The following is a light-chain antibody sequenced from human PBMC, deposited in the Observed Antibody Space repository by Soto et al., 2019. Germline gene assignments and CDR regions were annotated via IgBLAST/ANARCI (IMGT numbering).Light chain of an antibody. CDR3: QQYGSSPMT. CDR1: QSVNSY. CDR2: GAS. Sequence: EIVLTQSPATLSLSPGERATLSCRASQSVNSYLAWYQQKPGQAPRLLIYGASSRATGIPDRFSGSGSGTDFTLTISRLEPEDFAVYYCQQYGSSPMTFGQGTRLEIK. V-gene: IGKV3-20*01. J-gene: IGKJ5*01.